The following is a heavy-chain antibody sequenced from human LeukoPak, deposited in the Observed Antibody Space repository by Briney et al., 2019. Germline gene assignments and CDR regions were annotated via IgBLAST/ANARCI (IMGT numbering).Heavy chain of an antibody. CDR3: ARGSVVTLYFDI. D-gene: IGHD4-23*01. V-gene: IGHV4-38-2*02. J-gene: IGHJ3*02. CDR2: FYHGGST. Sequence: SETLSLTCTVSGYSISTGYYWDWIRQPPGKGLEWIGTFYHGGSTYYNPSLKSRVTISVDTSKNQFSLNLTSVTAADTAVYYCARGSVVTLYFDIWGQGTMVTVSS. CDR1: GYSISTGYY.